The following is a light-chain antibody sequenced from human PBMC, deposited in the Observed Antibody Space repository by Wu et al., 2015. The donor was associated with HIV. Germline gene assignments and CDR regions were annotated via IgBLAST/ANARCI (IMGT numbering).Light chain of an antibody. Sequence: VSPGERATLSCRASQNINDNLAWYQQKPRPXPQASHSWYIYEGHWCPSQVQWQXFGTEFTLTISSLQPDDFATYYCQQYNHYSTFGPGTKVEIK. CDR2: YI. V-gene: IGKV3-15*01. CDR1: QNINDN. CDR3: QQYNHYST. J-gene: IGKJ1*01.